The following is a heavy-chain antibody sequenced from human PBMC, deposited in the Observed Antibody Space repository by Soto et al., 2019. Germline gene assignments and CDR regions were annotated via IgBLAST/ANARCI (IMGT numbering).Heavy chain of an antibody. J-gene: IGHJ5*02. CDR3: SRDHLSPHLGELSLSWFAP. D-gene: IGHD3-16*02. V-gene: IGHV1-69*04. CDR1: GGTFRSYA. Sequence: SVKVSCKASGGTFRSYAISWVRQAPGQGLEWMGRIIPILGIANYAQKFQGRVTITADKSTSTAYMELSSLRSEDTAVYYCSRDHLSPHLGELSLSWFAPWGQGTLFTVSS. CDR2: IIPILGIA.